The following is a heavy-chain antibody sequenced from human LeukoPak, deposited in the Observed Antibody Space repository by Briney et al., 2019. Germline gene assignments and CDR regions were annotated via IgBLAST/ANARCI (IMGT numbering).Heavy chain of an antibody. V-gene: IGHV3-23*01. Sequence: PGGSLRLSCAASGFTFSSYAMSWVRQAPGKGLEWVSAISGSGGSTYYADSVKGRFTISRDNSKNTLYLQMNSLRAEDTAVYYCARPPMAAAGNNYFDYWGQGTLVTVSS. J-gene: IGHJ4*02. CDR1: GFTFSSYA. CDR2: ISGSGGST. D-gene: IGHD6-13*01. CDR3: ARPPMAAAGNNYFDY.